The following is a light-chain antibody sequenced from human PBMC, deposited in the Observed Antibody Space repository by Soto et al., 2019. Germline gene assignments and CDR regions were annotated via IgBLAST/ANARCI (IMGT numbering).Light chain of an antibody. CDR3: SSYASSRIVV. V-gene: IGLV2-14*01. J-gene: IGLJ2*01. CDR2: DVS. Sequence: QSALTQPASVSGSPGQSITISCTGTSDDVGGHNYVSWYQQHPGKAPKLIIYDVSNRPSGVSNRFSGSKSGNTASLTISGLQAEDEADYYCSSYASSRIVVFGGGTKLTVL. CDR1: SDDVGGHNY.